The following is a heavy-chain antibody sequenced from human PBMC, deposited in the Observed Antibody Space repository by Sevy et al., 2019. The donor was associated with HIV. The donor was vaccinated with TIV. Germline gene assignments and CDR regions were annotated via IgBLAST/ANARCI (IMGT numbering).Heavy chain of an antibody. CDR3: ARAVLEISTWRSDY. D-gene: IGHD1-1*01. CDR2: ISSTSAYI. J-gene: IGHJ4*02. Sequence: GGSLRLSCAASGFTFSSYRMTWVRQAPGKGLEWVSCISSTSAYINYADSVKGRFTISRENAKNLLYLQMDSLRAEETAVYYCARAVLEISTWRSDYWGQGTLVTVSS. CDR1: GFTFSSYR. V-gene: IGHV3-21*01.